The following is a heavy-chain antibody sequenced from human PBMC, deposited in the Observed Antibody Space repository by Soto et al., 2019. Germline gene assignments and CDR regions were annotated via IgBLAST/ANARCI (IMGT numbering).Heavy chain of an antibody. CDR2: IYHSGST. J-gene: IGHJ5*02. V-gene: IGHV4-31*03. D-gene: IGHD2-21*01. CDR1: GDSISRSGYY. CDR3: ARDGAGAYGLGWFDP. Sequence: QVQLQESGPGLVKPSQTLSLTCTVSGDSISRSGYYWNWLRQHPTKGLEWIGYIYHSGSTIYNPSLKSRVTISVDTSKNRLSLELSNVTAADTAVYYCARDGAGAYGLGWFDPWGQGILVTVSS.